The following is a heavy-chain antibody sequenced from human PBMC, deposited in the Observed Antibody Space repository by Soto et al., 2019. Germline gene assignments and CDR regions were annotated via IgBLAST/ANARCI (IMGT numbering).Heavy chain of an antibody. V-gene: IGHV1-69*01. CDR1: GGTFSSSA. CDR2: IIPIFGTA. Sequence: QVQLVQSGAEVKKPGSSVKVSCKASGGTFSSSAISWVRQAPAQGLEWMGGIIPIFGTANYTQKFQGRVTITADESTSTAYMELSGLTSEDTAVYYCARADCSGCGCYHPPDYWGQGTLVTVSS. CDR3: ARADCSGCGCYHPPDY. D-gene: IGHD2-15*01. J-gene: IGHJ4*02.